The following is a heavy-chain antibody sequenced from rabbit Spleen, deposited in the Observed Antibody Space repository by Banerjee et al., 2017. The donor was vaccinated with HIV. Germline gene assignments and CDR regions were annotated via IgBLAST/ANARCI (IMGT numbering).Heavy chain of an antibody. Sequence: QEQLEESGGDLVKPEGSLTLTCTASGFSFSSSYWICWVRQAPGKGLEWIACIYAGSSGSTYYASWAKGRFTASKTSSTTVTLQMTSLTAADPATYFCARDTGSSFSSYGMDLWGPGTLVTVS. V-gene: IGHV1S45*01. CDR3: ARDTGSSFSSYGMDL. D-gene: IGHD8-1*01. CDR2: IYAGSSGST. CDR1: GFSFSSSYW. J-gene: IGHJ6*01.